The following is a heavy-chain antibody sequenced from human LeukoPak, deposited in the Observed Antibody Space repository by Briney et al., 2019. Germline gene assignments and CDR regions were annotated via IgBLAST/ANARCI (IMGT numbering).Heavy chain of an antibody. D-gene: IGHD3-3*01. CDR1: GFTFSDYY. J-gene: IGHJ5*02. CDR3: ARDLISGVVGRGFDP. Sequence: PGGSLRLSCAASGFTFSDYYMSWIRQAPGKGLEWVSYISSSGSTIYYADSVKGRFTISRDNAKNTLYLQMNGLRVEDTALYYCARDLISGVVGRGFDPWGQGTLVTVSS. V-gene: IGHV3-11*04. CDR2: ISSSGSTI.